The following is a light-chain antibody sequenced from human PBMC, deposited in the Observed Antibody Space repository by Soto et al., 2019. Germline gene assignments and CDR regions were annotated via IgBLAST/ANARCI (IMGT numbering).Light chain of an antibody. CDR2: KAS. V-gene: IGKV1-5*03. CDR1: QSISSW. Sequence: DIQMTQSPSTLSASVGDRVTITCRASQSISSWLAWYQQKPGKVPKLLIYKASSLESGVPSRFSGSGSGTGFTLTISSLQPDDFATYYCQQYNSYPAFGQGTKVEIK. J-gene: IGKJ1*01. CDR3: QQYNSYPA.